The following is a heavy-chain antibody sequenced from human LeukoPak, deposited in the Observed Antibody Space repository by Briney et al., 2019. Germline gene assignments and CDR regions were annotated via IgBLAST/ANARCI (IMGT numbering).Heavy chain of an antibody. V-gene: IGHV3-23*01. J-gene: IGHJ6*02. CDR3: AKRRGFFGRGMDV. CDR2: ISGSGGST. Sequence: GGSLRLSCAASGFTFSSYAMRWVRQAAGRGVEWVSAISGSGGSTYYADSVKGRFTISRDNSKNTLYLQMNSLRAEDTAVYYCAKRRGFFGRGMDVWGQGTTVTVSS. D-gene: IGHD3-3*01. CDR1: GFTFSSYA.